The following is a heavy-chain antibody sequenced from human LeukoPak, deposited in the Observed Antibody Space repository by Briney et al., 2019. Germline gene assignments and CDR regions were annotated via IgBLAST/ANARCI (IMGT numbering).Heavy chain of an antibody. CDR3: ARGRAVAGTSYYFDY. Sequence: PSETLSLTCTVSGGSISSSNSYWGWIRQPPGKGLEWIGYIYYSGSTNYNPSLKSRVTISVDTSKNQFSLKLSSVTAADTAVYYCARGRAVAGTSYYFDYWGQGTLVTVSS. D-gene: IGHD6-19*01. CDR2: IYYSGST. CDR1: GGSISSSNSY. J-gene: IGHJ4*02. V-gene: IGHV4-61*05.